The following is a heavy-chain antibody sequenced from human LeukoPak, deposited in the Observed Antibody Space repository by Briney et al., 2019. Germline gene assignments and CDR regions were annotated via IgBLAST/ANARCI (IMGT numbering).Heavy chain of an antibody. V-gene: IGHV4-34*01. D-gene: IGHD2-2*02. CDR3: ARRCRSTSCYNLWDY. CDR1: GGSFSGYC. J-gene: IGHJ4*02. CDR2: INHSGST. Sequence: SETLSLTCAVYGGSFSGYCWSWIRQPPGKGLEWIGEINHSGSTNYNPSLKSRVTISVDTSKNQFSLKLSSVTAADTAVYYCARRCRSTSCYNLWDYWGQGTLVTVSS.